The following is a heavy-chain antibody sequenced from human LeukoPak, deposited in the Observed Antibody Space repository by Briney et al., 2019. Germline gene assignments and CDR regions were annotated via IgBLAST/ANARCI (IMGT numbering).Heavy chain of an antibody. Sequence: GGSLRLSCAASGFTFSNFAMVWVRQAPGKGLEWVSSISGTVDNTYYTDSVKGRFTISRDNSKNTLYLQMNSLRAEDTAVYYCALSGYYSNTVDYWGQGTLVTVSS. D-gene: IGHD3-22*01. CDR2: ISGTVDNT. CDR1: GFTFSNFA. J-gene: IGHJ4*02. V-gene: IGHV3-23*01. CDR3: ALSGYYSNTVDY.